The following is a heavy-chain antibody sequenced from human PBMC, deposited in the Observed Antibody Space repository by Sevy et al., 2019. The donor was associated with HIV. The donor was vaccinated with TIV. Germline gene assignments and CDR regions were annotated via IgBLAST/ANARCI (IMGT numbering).Heavy chain of an antibody. CDR2: ISSSSSYI. J-gene: IGHJ4*02. CDR3: ASSSRRTPFDY. V-gene: IGHV3-21*01. CDR1: GFTLSTYA. Sequence: GGSLRLSCAASGFTLSTYAMSWVRQAPGKGLEWVSSISSSSSYIYYADSVKGRFTISRDNAKNSLYLQMNSLRAEDTAVYYCASSSRRTPFDYWGQGTLVTVSS.